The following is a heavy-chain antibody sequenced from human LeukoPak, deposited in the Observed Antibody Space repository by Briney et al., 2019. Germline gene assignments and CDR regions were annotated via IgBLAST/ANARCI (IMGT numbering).Heavy chain of an antibody. J-gene: IGHJ1*01. CDR2: INPSSCGT. CDR1: GYTFTTYY. V-gene: IGHV1-2*02. CDR3: GRVGDYYGSGTEIQH. D-gene: IGHD3-10*01. Sequence: ASVKVSCKASGYTFTTYYMHWVRQAPGHGLEGMGWINPSSCGTHSVQNFQGRVTMTSNTYISTAYMELNRLRSDDTAVYYCGRVGDYYGSGTEIQHWGQGTLVTVSS.